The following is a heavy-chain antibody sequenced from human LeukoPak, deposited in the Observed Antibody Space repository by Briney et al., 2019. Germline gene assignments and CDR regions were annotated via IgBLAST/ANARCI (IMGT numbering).Heavy chain of an antibody. J-gene: IGHJ6*02. CDR3: ARDSRELWFGELLSLYYYYGMDV. CDR1: GFTFSSYS. V-gene: IGHV3-21*01. D-gene: IGHD3-10*01. Sequence: GGSLRLSCAASGFTFSSYSMNWVRQAPGKGLEWVSSISSSSSYIYYADSVKGRFTISRDNAKNSLYLQMNSLRAEDTAVYYCARDSRELWFGELLSLYYYYGMDVWGQGTTVTVSS. CDR2: ISSSSSYI.